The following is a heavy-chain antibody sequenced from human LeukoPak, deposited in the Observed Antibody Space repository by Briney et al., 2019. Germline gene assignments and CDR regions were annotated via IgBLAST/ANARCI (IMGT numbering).Heavy chain of an antibody. CDR3: ARGRSWPQAFDI. V-gene: IGHV3-74*01. J-gene: IGHJ3*02. CDR2: INSDGSST. CDR1: GFTFSSYW. D-gene: IGHD1-26*01. Sequence: GGSLRLSCAASGFTFSSYWMHWVRQAPGKGLVWVSRINSDGSSTSYADSVNGRFTISRDNAKNTLYLQMNSLRAEDTAVYYCARGRSWPQAFDIWGQGTMVTVSS.